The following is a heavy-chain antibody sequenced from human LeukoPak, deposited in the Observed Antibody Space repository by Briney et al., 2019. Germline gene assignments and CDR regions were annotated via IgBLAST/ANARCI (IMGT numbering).Heavy chain of an antibody. Sequence: GGSLRLSCAASGFTFSDYYMTWIRQAPGKGLEWVSVIYSGGSTYYADSVKGRFTISRDNSKNTLYLQMNSLRAEDTAVYYCARVNSSSWYFDYWGQGTLVTVSS. V-gene: IGHV3-53*01. CDR2: IYSGGST. CDR1: GFTFSDYY. CDR3: ARVNSSSWYFDY. J-gene: IGHJ4*02. D-gene: IGHD6-13*01.